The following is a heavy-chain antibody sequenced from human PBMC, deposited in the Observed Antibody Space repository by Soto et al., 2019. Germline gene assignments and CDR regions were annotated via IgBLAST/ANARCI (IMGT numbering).Heavy chain of an antibody. CDR3: ARAGDYGDYSFDY. Sequence: SETLSLTCTVSGGSINSDDYYWNWIRQHPGKGLEWIGYIYHSATTYYNPSLKSRATISVDTSERQFSLNLSSVTAADTAVYYCARAGDYGDYSFDYWGQGTLVTVSS. V-gene: IGHV4-31*03. D-gene: IGHD4-17*01. CDR2: IYHSATT. CDR1: GGSINSDDYY. J-gene: IGHJ4*02.